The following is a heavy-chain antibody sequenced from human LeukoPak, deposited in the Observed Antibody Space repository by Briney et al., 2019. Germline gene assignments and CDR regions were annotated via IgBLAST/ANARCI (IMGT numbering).Heavy chain of an antibody. D-gene: IGHD3-10*01. CDR3: ARDYILDQYYPGGFQH. Sequence: ASVKVSCKASGYIFTSYYMHWVRQAPGQGLEWMGIINPSGGSTSYAQKFQGRVTMTRDTSTSTVYMELSSLKSEDTAVYYCARDYILDQYYPGGFQHWGQGTLVTVSS. J-gene: IGHJ1*01. CDR1: GYIFTSYY. V-gene: IGHV1-46*01. CDR2: INPSGGST.